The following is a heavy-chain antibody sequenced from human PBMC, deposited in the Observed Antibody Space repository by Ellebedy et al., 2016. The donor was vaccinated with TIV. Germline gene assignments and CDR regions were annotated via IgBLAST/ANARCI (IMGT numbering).Heavy chain of an antibody. D-gene: IGHD1-1*01. CDR2: IVVGSGDT. CDR3: AARSDYHWHDVNYGMDV. J-gene: IGHJ6*02. CDR1: GFTFINCA. V-gene: IGHV1-58*02. Sequence: AASVTVSCKASGFTFINCAMQWVRQARGQGLEWIGWIVVGSGDTNYAQKFQERVTITRDVSTGTSYMELSSLRFEDTAVYYCAARSDYHWHDVNYGMDVWGQGTTVTVSS.